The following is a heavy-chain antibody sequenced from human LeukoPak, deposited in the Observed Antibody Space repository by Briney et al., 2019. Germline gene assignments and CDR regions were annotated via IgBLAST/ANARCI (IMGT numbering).Heavy chain of an antibody. CDR2: IYHSGST. D-gene: IGHD1-1*01. Sequence: SETLSLTCTVSGGSISSYYWSWIRQPPGKGLEWIGEIYHSGSTNYNPSLKSRVTISVDKSKNQFSLKLSSVTAADTAVYYCATPPTGTDAFDIWGQGTMVTVSS. CDR3: ATPPTGTDAFDI. CDR1: GGSISSYY. J-gene: IGHJ3*02. V-gene: IGHV4-59*12.